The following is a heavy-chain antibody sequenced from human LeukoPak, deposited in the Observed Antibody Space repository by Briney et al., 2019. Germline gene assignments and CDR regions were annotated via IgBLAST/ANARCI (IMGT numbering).Heavy chain of an antibody. V-gene: IGHV5-51*01. CDR3: AKQIGRDDGDY. CDR2: IYPGDSDT. D-gene: IGHD1-1*01. Sequence: GSSLQISCTGFGDRFTSYWIGWVRQMLPKGLEWMGIIYPGDSDTSYSPSFQSQVTISADTSTSTAYLQWSSLTASDTAMYYCAKQIGRDDGDYWGQGSQVTVSS. J-gene: IGHJ4*02. CDR1: GDRFTSYW.